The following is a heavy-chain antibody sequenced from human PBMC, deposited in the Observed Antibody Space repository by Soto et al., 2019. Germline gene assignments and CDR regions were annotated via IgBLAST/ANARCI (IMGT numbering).Heavy chain of an antibody. V-gene: IGHV4-30-4*01. J-gene: IGHJ6*02. CDR3: ARDSPPRWFGDQDGMDV. CDR1: GVSISSGDYY. CDR2: IYYSGST. Sequence: SETRSLTCTVSGVSISSGDYYWIWIRQPPGKGLEWIGYIYYSGSTYYNPSLKSRVTISVDTSKNQFSLKLSSVTAADTAVYYCARDSPPRWFGDQDGMDVWGQGTTVTVSS. D-gene: IGHD3-10*01.